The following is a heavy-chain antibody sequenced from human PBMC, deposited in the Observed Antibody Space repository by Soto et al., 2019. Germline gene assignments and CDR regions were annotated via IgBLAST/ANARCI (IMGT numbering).Heavy chain of an antibody. V-gene: IGHV2-5*01. CDR2: IYWNDDK. D-gene: IGHD6-6*01. CDR1: GISLSTSGVG. J-gene: IGHJ3*02. Sequence: QITLKGSGPTLVKPTQTLTLTCSLSGISLSTSGVGVGWIRQPPGKALEWLALIYWNDDKHYSPSLKSRLTITMDTSKNLAVLTMTNMDPVDTATYFCARGLASLPVFAFDIWGQGTMVTVPS. CDR3: ARGLASLPVFAFDI.